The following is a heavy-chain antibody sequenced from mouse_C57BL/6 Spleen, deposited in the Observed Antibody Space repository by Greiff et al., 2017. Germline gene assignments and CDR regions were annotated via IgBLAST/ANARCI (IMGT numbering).Heavy chain of an antibody. D-gene: IGHD2-5*01. Sequence: QVQLQQSGAELVRPGASVTLSCKASGYTFTDYEMHWVKQTPVHGLEWIGAIDPETGGTAYNQKFKGKAILTADKSSSTAYMELRSLTSEDSAVYYCTRHYSNFRTMDYWGQGTSVTVSS. CDR3: TRHYSNFRTMDY. CDR2: IDPETGGT. J-gene: IGHJ4*01. CDR1: GYTFTDYE. V-gene: IGHV1-15*01.